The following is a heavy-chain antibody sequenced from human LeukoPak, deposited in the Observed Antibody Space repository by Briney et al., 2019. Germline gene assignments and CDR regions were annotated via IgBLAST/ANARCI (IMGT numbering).Heavy chain of an antibody. J-gene: IGHJ4*02. V-gene: IGHV3-7*01. D-gene: IGHD3-22*01. CDR1: GFRFNTFW. CDR2: IKQDGSEK. CDR3: ARGGVDYYYASSGYSDY. Sequence: GGSLRLSCAASGFRFNTFWMSWVRQAPGKGLEWVANIKQDGSEKYYVDSVKGRFTISRDNAKNSLYLQMNSLRAEDTAVYYCARGGVDYYYASSGYSDYWGQGTLVTVSS.